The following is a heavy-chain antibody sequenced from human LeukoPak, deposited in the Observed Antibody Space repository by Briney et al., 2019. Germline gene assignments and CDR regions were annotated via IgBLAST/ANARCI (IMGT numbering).Heavy chain of an antibody. CDR1: GFTFSKYG. CDR2: IRYDGSNK. Sequence: GGSLRLSCAASGFTFSKYGMHWVRQAPGKGLEWVGFIRYDGSNKYYGASVKGRFTMSRDNSKNTLYLQMNSLRAADTALYFCAKDSFGESYYTDVWGKGTTVTVSS. CDR3: AKDSFGESYYTDV. V-gene: IGHV3-30*02. J-gene: IGHJ6*03. D-gene: IGHD3-10*01.